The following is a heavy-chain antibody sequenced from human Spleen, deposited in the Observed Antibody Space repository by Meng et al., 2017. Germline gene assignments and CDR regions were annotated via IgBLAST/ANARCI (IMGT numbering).Heavy chain of an antibody. J-gene: IGHJ3*02. Sequence: SVKVSCKASGYTFTGYYMHWVRQAPGQGLEWMGGINAVFGTTNYAQKFQGRVTITADESTSTAYMELSSLRSEDTAVYYCASPDILTGFGIWGQGTMVTVSS. CDR3: ASPDILTGFGI. D-gene: IGHD3-9*01. CDR2: INAVFGTT. CDR1: GYTFTGYY. V-gene: IGHV1-69*13.